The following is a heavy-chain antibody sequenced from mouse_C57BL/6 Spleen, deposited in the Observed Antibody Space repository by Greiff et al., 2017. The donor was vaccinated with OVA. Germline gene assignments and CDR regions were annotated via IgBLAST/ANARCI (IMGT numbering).Heavy chain of an antibody. CDR2: INYDGSST. V-gene: IGHV5-16*01. Sequence: EVQLVESEGGLVQPGSSMKLSCTASGFTFSDYYMAWVRQVPEKGLEWVANINYDGSSTYYLDSLKSRFIISRDNAKNILYLQMSSLKSEDTATYYCARDGGYYYGALDYWGQGTTLTVSS. CDR1: GFTFSDYY. D-gene: IGHD1-1*01. CDR3: ARDGGYYYGALDY. J-gene: IGHJ2*01.